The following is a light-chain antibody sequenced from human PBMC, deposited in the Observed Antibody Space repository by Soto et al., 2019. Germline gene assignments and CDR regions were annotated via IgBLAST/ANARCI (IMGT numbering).Light chain of an antibody. CDR2: DAS. Sequence: EIVLTQSPATLSLSPGERATLSCRAGQSVSSYLAWYQQKPGQAPRLLIYDASNRATGIPARFSGTGSGTDFTLTISSLAPEDFAVYYCQQRSIWTPVLTFGGGTKVQIK. J-gene: IGKJ4*01. CDR3: QQRSIWTPVLT. CDR1: QSVSSY. V-gene: IGKV3-11*01.